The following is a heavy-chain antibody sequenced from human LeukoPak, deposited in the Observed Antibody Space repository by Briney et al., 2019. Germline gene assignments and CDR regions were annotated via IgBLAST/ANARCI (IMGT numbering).Heavy chain of an antibody. CDR1: GDSVSSNRVA. CDR2: TYYRSRWYN. D-gene: IGHD6-19*01. V-gene: IGHV6-1*01. J-gene: IGHJ4*02. CDR3: ARAPLKAVAGTFDF. Sequence: SQTLSLTCAISGDSVSSNRVAWNWIRQSPSRGLEWLAMTYYRSRWYNDYAVSVKSRIAINPDTSENQFSLQLNSVTPEDTAVYYCARAPLKAVAGTFDFWGQGTVVTVSS.